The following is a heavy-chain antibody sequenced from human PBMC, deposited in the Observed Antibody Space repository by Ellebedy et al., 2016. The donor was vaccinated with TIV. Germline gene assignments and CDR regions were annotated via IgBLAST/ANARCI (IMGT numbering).Heavy chain of an antibody. J-gene: IGHJ2*01. V-gene: IGHV4-4*02. CDR3: ARARYGAYRYFDL. CDR2: IHHTKGT. CDR1: DDSISRDKW. D-gene: IGHD4-17*01. Sequence: SETLSLTCGVSDDSISRDKWWTWVRQAPGRALEWIGEIHHTKGTNYNPSLKSRVTISVDTSKNQFSLKLSSVTAADTAVYYCARARYGAYRYFDLWGRGTLVTVSS.